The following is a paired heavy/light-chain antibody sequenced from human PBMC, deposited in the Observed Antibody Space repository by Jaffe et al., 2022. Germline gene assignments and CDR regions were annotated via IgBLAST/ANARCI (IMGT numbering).Light chain of an antibody. CDR3: QSYDSSLSGLLVV. Sequence: QSVLTQPPSVSGAPGQRVTISCTGSSSNIGAGYDVHWYQQLPGTAPKLLIYGNSNRPSGVPDRFSGSKSGTSASLAITGLQAEDEADYYCQSYDSSLSGLLVVFGGGTKLTVL. V-gene: IGLV1-40*01. CDR2: GNS. CDR1: SSNIGAGYD. J-gene: IGLJ2*01.
Heavy chain of an antibody. CDR3: AHASFGYSGYDFPWGYYYYYYMDV. CDR1: GFSLSTSGVG. Sequence: QITLKESGPTLVKPTQTLTLTCTFSGFSLSTSGVGVGWIRQPPGKALEWLALIYWNDDKRYSPSLKSRLTITKDTSKNQVVLTMTNMDPVDTATYYCAHASFGYSGYDFPWGYYYYYYMDVWGKGTTVTVSS. CDR2: IYWNDDK. J-gene: IGHJ6*03. D-gene: IGHD5-12*01. V-gene: IGHV2-5*01.